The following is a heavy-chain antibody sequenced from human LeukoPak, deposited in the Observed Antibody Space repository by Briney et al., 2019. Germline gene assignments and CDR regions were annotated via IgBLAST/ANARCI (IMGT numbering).Heavy chain of an antibody. CDR3: ARGQYYYDSSGYGTSPEGAFDI. CDR2: INRSGST. J-gene: IGHJ3*02. Sequence: SETLSLTCAVYGGAFSGYYWSWIRQPPGKGLEWIGEINRSGSTNYNPSLKSRVTISVDTSKNQFSLKLSSVTAADTAVYYCARGQYYYDSSGYGTSPEGAFDIWGQGTMVTVSS. V-gene: IGHV4-34*01. CDR1: GGAFSGYY. D-gene: IGHD3-22*01.